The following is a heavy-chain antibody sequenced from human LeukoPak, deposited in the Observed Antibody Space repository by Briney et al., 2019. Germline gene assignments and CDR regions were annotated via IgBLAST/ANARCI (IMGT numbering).Heavy chain of an antibody. J-gene: IGHJ6*03. CDR1: GGSISSYY. V-gene: IGHV4-4*07. CDR2: IYIGGST. Sequence: SETLSLTCIVSGGSISSYYWNWIRQSAGKGLKWIGRIYIGGSTSYNPSLKSRVTMSVDTSKIQFSLNLTSVTAADTAVYYCARSRYGSTSTNYYMDVWGKGTTVTVSS. CDR3: ARSRYGSTSTNYYMDV. D-gene: IGHD2-2*01.